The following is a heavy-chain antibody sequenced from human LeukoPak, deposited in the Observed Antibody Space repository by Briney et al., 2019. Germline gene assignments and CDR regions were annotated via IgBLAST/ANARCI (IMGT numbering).Heavy chain of an antibody. J-gene: IGHJ4*02. CDR2: ISSGGST. D-gene: IGHD6-19*01. CDR3: AKVPPGGAVAGVFDY. CDR1: GFTFNNYA. V-gene: IGHV3-23*01. Sequence: GGSLRLSCAAAGFTFNNYAMSWVRQAPGKGLKWVSGISSGGSTYYADSVKGRFTISRDNSKNTLYLQMNSLRAEDTAVYYCAKVPPGGAVAGVFDYWGQGTLVTVSS.